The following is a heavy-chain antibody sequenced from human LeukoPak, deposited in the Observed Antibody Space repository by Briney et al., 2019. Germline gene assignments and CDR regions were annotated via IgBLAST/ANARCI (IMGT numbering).Heavy chain of an antibody. CDR3: ARGVENSSSWNYYYYYYMDV. Sequence: SETLSLTCTVSGGSISSYYWSWIRQPPGKGLEWIGYIYYSGSTNYNPSLKSRVTISVDTSKNQFSLKLSSVTAADTAVYYCARGVENSSSWNYYYYYYMDVWGKGTTVTISS. J-gene: IGHJ6*03. V-gene: IGHV4-59*01. D-gene: IGHD6-13*01. CDR2: IYYSGST. CDR1: GGSISSYY.